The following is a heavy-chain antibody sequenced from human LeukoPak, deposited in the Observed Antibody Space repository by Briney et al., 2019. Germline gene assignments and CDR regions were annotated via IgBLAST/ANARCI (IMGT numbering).Heavy chain of an antibody. D-gene: IGHD3-10*01. Sequence: ASVTVSCKASGYTFTIYAMNWVRQAPGQGLEWVGWINTNTGNPTYAQGFTGRFVFSLDTSVSTAYLQISSLKAEDTAVYYCAREEEYYYGSGSYDYWGQGTLVTVSS. CDR3: AREEEYYYGSGSYDY. CDR2: INTNTGNP. J-gene: IGHJ4*02. V-gene: IGHV7-4-1*02. CDR1: GYTFTIYA.